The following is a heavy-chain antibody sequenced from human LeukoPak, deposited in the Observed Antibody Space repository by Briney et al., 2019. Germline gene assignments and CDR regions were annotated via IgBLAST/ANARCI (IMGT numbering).Heavy chain of an antibody. D-gene: IGHD3-16*01. CDR3: SRRGNYGYYYYGMDV. Sequence: SETLSLTCAVYGGSFSGYYWSWIRQPPGKGLEWIGEINHSGSTNYNPSLKSRVTVSVDTSKNQFSLKLSSVTAADTAVYYCSRRGNYGYYYYGMDVWGQGTTVTVSS. CDR2: INHSGST. CDR1: GGSFSGYY. V-gene: IGHV4-34*01. J-gene: IGHJ6*02.